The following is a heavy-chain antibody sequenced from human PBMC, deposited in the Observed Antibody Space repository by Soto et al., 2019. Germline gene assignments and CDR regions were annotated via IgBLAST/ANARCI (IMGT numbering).Heavy chain of an antibody. D-gene: IGHD1-26*01. CDR3: ARPGGSYSSDYYFDY. V-gene: IGHV3-48*03. CDR1: GFTFSSYE. J-gene: IGHJ4*02. CDR2: ISSSGSTI. Sequence: PGGSLRLSCAASGFTFSSYEMNWVRQAPGKGLEWVSYISSSGSTIYYADSVKGRFTISRDNAKNSLYLQMNSLRAEDTAVYYCARPGGSYSSDYYFDYWGQGTLVTVSS.